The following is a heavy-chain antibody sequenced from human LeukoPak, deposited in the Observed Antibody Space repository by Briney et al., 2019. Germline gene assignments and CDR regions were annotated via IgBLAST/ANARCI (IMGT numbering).Heavy chain of an antibody. D-gene: IGHD4-17*01. CDR1: SGSISSGGYY. CDR2: IYYSGST. J-gene: IGHJ6*03. Sequence: SETLSLTCTVSSGSISSGGYYWSWIRQHPGKGLEWIGYIYYSGSTYYNPSLKSRVTISADTSTNKFSLKLSSVTAADTAVYYCARYYGDAPLYYYYHMDVWGKGTTVTVSS. V-gene: IGHV4-31*03. CDR3: ARYYGDAPLYYYYHMDV.